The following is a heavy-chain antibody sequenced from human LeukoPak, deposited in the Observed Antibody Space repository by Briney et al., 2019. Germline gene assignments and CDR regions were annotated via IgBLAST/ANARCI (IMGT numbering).Heavy chain of an antibody. V-gene: IGHV3-23*01. D-gene: IGHD2-8*01. Sequence: PGGSLRLSCAASGFPLRSYGMSWVRQAPGKGLEWVSAISGSDGSTYYTDSVKGRFTISRDNSRNTLYLQLNSLRAEDTAVYYCAKDFLSSGVYATSPNSDYWGQGTLVTVSS. CDR2: ISGSDGST. CDR1: GFPLRSYG. J-gene: IGHJ4*02. CDR3: AKDFLSSGVYATSPNSDY.